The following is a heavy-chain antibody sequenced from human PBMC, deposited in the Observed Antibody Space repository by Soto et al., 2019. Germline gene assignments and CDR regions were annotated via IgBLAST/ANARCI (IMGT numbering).Heavy chain of an antibody. CDR2: INAGSGST. CDR1: GYTFSNYA. Sequence: ASVKVSCKASGYTFSNYAMHWVRQAPGQRLEWMGWINAGSGSTRYSQKFQGRVTMSRATSARTVYMELSSLRYGDTAVYYCARAPDYGAYSSSDPWGQGTLVTVSS. V-gene: IGHV1-3*01. D-gene: IGHD4-17*01. CDR3: ARAPDYGAYSSSDP. J-gene: IGHJ5*02.